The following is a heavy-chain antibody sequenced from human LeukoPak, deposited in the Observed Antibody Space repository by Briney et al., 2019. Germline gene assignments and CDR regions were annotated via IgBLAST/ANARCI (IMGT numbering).Heavy chain of an antibody. J-gene: IGHJ5*02. CDR1: GGTFSSYA. CDR3: ARDSWGVGSGSYSTSWYWFDP. CDR2: LIPIFGTA. V-gene: IGHV1-69*05. Sequence: GSSVKVSCKDSGGTFSSYAISWVRQAPGEGLEWMGGLIPIFGTANYAQKFQGRVTITTDESTSTAYMELSSLRSEDTAVYYCARDSWGVGSGSYSTSWYWFDPWGQGTLVTVSS. D-gene: IGHD3-10*01.